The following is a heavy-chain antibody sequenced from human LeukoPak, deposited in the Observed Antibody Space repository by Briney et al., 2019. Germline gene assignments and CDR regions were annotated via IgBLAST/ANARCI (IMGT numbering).Heavy chain of an antibody. J-gene: IGHJ4*02. D-gene: IGHD6-13*01. CDR3: ARGRAAAGTNYFDY. V-gene: IGHV3-21*01. CDR2: ISSSSSYI. Sequence: GGSLRLSCAASGFTFSSYSMNWVRQAPGKGLESVSSISSSSSYIYYADSVKGRFTISRDNAKNSLYLQMNSLRAEDTAVYYCARGRAAAGTNYFDYWGQGTLVTVSS. CDR1: GFTFSSYS.